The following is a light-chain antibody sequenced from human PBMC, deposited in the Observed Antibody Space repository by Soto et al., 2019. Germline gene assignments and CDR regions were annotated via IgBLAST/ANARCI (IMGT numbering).Light chain of an antibody. Sequence: DIQMTQSPSSLSASVGDRVTITCRASENIFSYVNWYQQKSGHAPKLLIFGTSSLHSGVPSGFSGSGSGTEFTLTISSLQPEDFATYYCQQSYSTPLTFGGGTKVDI. J-gene: IGKJ4*01. CDR1: ENIFSY. CDR2: GTS. V-gene: IGKV1-39*01. CDR3: QQSYSTPLT.